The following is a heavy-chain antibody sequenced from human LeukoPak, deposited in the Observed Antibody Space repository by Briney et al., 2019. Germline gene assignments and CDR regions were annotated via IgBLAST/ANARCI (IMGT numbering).Heavy chain of an antibody. D-gene: IGHD1-26*01. J-gene: IGHJ4*02. CDR3: ARVIVGATGFVDFDY. CDR2: INHSGST. V-gene: IGHV4-34*01. Sequence: SETLSLTCAVYGGSFSGYYWSWIRQPPGKGLEWIGEINHSGSTNYNPSLKSRVTISVDTSKNQFSLKLSSVTAADTAVYYCARVIVGATGFVDFDYWGQGTLVTVSS. CDR1: GGSFSGYY.